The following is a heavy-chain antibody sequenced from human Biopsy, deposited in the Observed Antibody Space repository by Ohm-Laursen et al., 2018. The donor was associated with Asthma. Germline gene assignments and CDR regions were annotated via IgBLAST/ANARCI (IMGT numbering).Heavy chain of an antibody. CDR1: GDSVNSYY. CDR2: IYYTGTT. D-gene: IGHD4-23*01. J-gene: IGHJ1*01. V-gene: IGHV4-59*02. CDR3: ARGVVYGGDSYAEYFQH. Sequence: SETLSLTCTVSGDSVNSYYWTWIRQPPGKGLEWIGYIYYTGTTNSNPSLKSRVTISVDTSKNQFFLRLSSVTAADTAVYYCARGVVYGGDSYAEYFQHWGQGTLVTVSS.